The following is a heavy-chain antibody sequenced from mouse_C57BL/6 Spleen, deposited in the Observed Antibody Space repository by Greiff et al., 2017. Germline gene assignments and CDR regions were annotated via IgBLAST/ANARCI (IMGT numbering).Heavy chain of an antibody. CDR1: GYTFTSYW. Sequence: QVQLQQPGAELVKPGASVKMSCKASGYTFTSYWITWVKQRPGQGLEWIGDIYPGSGSTNYNEKFKSKATLTVDTSSSTAYMQLSSLTSEDAAVYYCARKEAYGNYDFDYWGQGTTLTVSS. CDR3: ARKEAYGNYDFDY. V-gene: IGHV1-55*01. J-gene: IGHJ2*01. CDR2: IYPGSGST. D-gene: IGHD2-10*02.